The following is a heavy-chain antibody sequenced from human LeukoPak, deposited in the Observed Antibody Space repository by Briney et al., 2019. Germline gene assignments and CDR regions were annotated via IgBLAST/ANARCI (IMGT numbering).Heavy chain of an antibody. CDR2: ISAYNGHT. CDR1: GYTFTNYG. CDR3: ARVAYCGGDCSFNWFDP. Sequence: GASVKVSCKASGYTFTNYGINWVRQAPGQGLEWMGWISAYNGHTNYAQKLQGRVTMTTDTSTSTAYMELRSLRSDDTAVYYCARVAYCGGDCSFNWFDPWGQGTLVTVSS. V-gene: IGHV1-18*01. D-gene: IGHD2-21*02. J-gene: IGHJ5*02.